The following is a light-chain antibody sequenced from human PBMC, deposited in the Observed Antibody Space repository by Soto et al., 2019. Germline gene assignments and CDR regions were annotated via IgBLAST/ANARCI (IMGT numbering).Light chain of an antibody. CDR3: QTWGTGIVV. CDR2: LNSDGSH. J-gene: IGLJ2*01. V-gene: IGLV4-69*01. Sequence: QPVLTQAPSASASLGASVKLTCTLSSGHSSYAIAWHQQQPEKGPRYLMKLNSDGSHSKGDGIPDRFSGSSSGAERYLTIYSFQSEDEADYYCQTWGTGIVVFGGGTKLTVL. CDR1: SGHSSYA.